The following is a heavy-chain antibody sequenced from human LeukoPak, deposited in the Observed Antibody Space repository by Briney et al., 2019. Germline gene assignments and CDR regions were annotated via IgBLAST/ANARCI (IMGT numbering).Heavy chain of an antibody. D-gene: IGHD3-10*01. CDR2: IYYSGST. CDR3: ARGPGRYYGSGSPGQPNYYYYYMDV. V-gene: IGHV4-39*07. J-gene: IGHJ6*03. Sequence: SETLSLTCTVSGGSISSSSYYWGWIRQPPGKGLEWIGSIYYSGSTYYNPSLKSRVTISVDTSKNQFSLKLSSVTAADTAVYYCARGPGRYYGSGSPGQPNYYYYYMDVWGKGTTVTVSS. CDR1: GGSISSSSYY.